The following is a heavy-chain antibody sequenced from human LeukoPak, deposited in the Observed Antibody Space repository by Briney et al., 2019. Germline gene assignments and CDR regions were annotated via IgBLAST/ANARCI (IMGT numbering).Heavy chain of an antibody. CDR2: ISYDGSDK. V-gene: IGHV3-30*18. Sequence: GGSLRLSCAASGFTFSDYGMHWLRQAPGKGLEWVAAISYDGSDKYYADSVKARFTIPRHNSKNTLYLQMNSLRAEDTAVYYCAKRGVGTAYPYHFEYWGQGTLVTVSS. CDR1: GFTFSDYG. D-gene: IGHD3/OR15-3a*01. CDR3: AKRGVGTAYPYHFEY. J-gene: IGHJ4*02.